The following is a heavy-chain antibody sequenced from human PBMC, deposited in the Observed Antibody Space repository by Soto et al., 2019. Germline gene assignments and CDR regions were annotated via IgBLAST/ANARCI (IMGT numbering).Heavy chain of an antibody. V-gene: IGHV4-39*01. CDR1: GCSISSYY. CDR3: ARQGDGINYYYYYGMDV. J-gene: IGHJ6*02. CDR2: IYYSGST. Sequence: SETLSLTCTVSGCSISSYYWGWIRQPPGKGLEWIGSIYYSGSTYYNPSLKSRVTISVDTSKNQFSLKLSSVTAADTAVYYCARQGDGINYYYYYGMDVWGQGTTVTVSS. D-gene: IGHD1-20*01.